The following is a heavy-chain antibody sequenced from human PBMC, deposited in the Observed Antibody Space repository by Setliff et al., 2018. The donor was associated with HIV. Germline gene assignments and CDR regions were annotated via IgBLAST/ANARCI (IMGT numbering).Heavy chain of an antibody. Sequence: ASVKVSCKTSGYIFIRYYIFWVRHAPGQGLEWMGNINPHTGVTKYAEKFQGRVTMTRDTSINTIYMELSRLRSDDTAVYYCARDLRDGFEEWFSTLDDGMDVWGQGTTVTVS. CDR2: INPHTGVT. CDR1: GYIFIRYY. CDR3: ARDLRDGFEEWFSTLDDGMDV. J-gene: IGHJ6*02. V-gene: IGHV1-2*02. D-gene: IGHD3-3*01.